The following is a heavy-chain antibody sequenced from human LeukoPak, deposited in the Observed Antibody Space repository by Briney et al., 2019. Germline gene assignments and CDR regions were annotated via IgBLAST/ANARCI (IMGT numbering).Heavy chain of an antibody. Sequence: SETLSLTCTVYGGSISSYYWSWIRQPPGKGLEWIGYIYYSGSTNYNPSLKSRVTISVDTSKNQFSLKLSSVTAADTAVYYCARLDDSGYDYSGYYYGMDVWGQGTMVTVSS. CDR1: GGSISSYY. D-gene: IGHD5-12*01. CDR3: ARLDDSGYDYSGYYYGMDV. CDR2: IYYSGST. J-gene: IGHJ6*02. V-gene: IGHV4-59*08.